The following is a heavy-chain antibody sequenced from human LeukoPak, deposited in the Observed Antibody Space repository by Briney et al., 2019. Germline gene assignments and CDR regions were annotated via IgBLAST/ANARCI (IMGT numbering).Heavy chain of an antibody. Sequence: PGGSLRLSCAASGFTFSSYSMNWARQAPGKGLEWVSSISSSSSYIYYADSVKGRFTISRDNAKNSLYLQMNSLRAEDTAIYYCARDYYGDYYFDYWSQGTLVTVSS. D-gene: IGHD4-17*01. V-gene: IGHV3-21*01. CDR3: ARDYYGDYYFDY. CDR1: GFTFSSYS. CDR2: ISSSSSYI. J-gene: IGHJ4*02.